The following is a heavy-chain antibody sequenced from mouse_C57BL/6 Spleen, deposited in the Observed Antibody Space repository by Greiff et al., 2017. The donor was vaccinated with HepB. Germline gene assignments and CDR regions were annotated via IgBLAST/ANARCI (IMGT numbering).Heavy chain of an antibody. CDR2: IYPGDGDT. CDR1: GYTFTSYW. J-gene: IGHJ4*01. CDR3: ARGSIYYYAMDY. V-gene: IGHV1-80*01. D-gene: IGHD1-1*01. Sequence: QVQLQQPGAELVMPGASVKLSCKASGYTFTSYWMHWVKQRPGKGLEWIGQIYPGDGDTNYNGKFKGKATLTADKSSSTAYMQLSSLTSEDSAVYVCARGSIYYYAMDYWGQGTSVTVSS.